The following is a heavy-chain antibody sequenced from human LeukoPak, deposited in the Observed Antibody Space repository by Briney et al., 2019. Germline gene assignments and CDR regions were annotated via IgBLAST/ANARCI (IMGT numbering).Heavy chain of an antibody. V-gene: IGHV7-4-1*02. CDR2: INTNTGNP. CDR3: ARGGIAAAGSRQTNFDY. Sequence: GASVKVSCKASGYTFTSYAMNWVRQAPGQGLEWMGWINTNTGNPTYAQGFTGRFVFSLDTSVSTAYLQISSLKAEDTAVYYCARGGIAAAGSRQTNFDYWGQGTLVTVSS. CDR1: GYTFTSYA. D-gene: IGHD6-13*01. J-gene: IGHJ4*02.